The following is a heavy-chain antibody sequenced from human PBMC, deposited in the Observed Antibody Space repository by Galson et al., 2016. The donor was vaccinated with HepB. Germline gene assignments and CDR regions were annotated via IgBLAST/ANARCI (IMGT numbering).Heavy chain of an antibody. V-gene: IGHV4-4*02. CDR1: GGSVATSNW. J-gene: IGHJ1*01. CDR3: ARGSYFYDSGGYATSAEYFQV. D-gene: IGHD3-22*01. CDR2: IYHSGST. Sequence: SETLSLTCAVSGGSVATSNWWSWVRQPPGKGLEWIGEIYHSGSTNYNPSLKSRVTISVDKSKNQFSLKMRSVTAADTAVYYCARGSYFYDSGGYATSAEYFQVWGQGTLVTVS.